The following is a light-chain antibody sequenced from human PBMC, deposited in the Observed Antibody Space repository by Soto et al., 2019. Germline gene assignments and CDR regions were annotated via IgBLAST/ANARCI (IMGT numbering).Light chain of an antibody. CDR2: DVS. CDR1: PSISYS. J-gene: IGKJ3*01. Sequence: VLSPSAGILSLSTGASIPPSRPASPSISYSLAWYQQKPRQAPRLLIYDVSNRAAGIPARFSGSGSGTDFTLTISKLEPEDFAVYYCQQHNTWPSTFGRGTKLDIK. CDR3: QQHNTWPST. V-gene: IGKV3-11*01.